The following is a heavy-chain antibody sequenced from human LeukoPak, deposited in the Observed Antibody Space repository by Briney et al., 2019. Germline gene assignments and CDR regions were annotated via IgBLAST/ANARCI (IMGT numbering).Heavy chain of an antibody. Sequence: PGGSLRLSCAASGFTFSNYDMSWVRQAPGKGLEWVSGISGSGGSTYHADSVKGRFTISRDNPKNTLYLQMNSLRAEDTAVYYCAKELDSSGYFDYWGQGTLVTVSS. J-gene: IGHJ4*02. CDR1: GFTFSNYD. D-gene: IGHD3-22*01. CDR2: ISGSGGST. V-gene: IGHV3-23*01. CDR3: AKELDSSGYFDY.